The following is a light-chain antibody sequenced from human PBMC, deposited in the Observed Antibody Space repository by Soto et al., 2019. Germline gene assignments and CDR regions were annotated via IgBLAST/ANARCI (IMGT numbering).Light chain of an antibody. CDR1: QSIGNW. CDR3: QQFNIYPYT. J-gene: IGKJ2*01. Sequence: DIQMTQSPSTLSASVGDTVTFTCRASQSIGNWMAWYQQTPGKAPKLLIYRGSSLQSGVPSRFRGSGSGTEFTLTIVSLQPDDFAVYFCQQFNIYPYTFGPGTKLEIK. V-gene: IGKV1-5*03. CDR2: RGS.